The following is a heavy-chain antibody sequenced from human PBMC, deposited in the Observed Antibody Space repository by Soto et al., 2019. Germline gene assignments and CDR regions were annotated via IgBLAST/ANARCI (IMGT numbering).Heavy chain of an antibody. V-gene: IGHV4-39*01. CDR3: ARHRVGSGWEGGWFDP. D-gene: IGHD6-19*01. J-gene: IGHJ5*02. CDR2: IYYSGST. CDR1: GGSISSSSYY. Sequence: QLQLQESGPGLVKPSETLSLTCTVSGGSISSSSYYWGWIRQPPGKGLEWIGSIYYSGSTYYNPSLKRRVTISVDTSKNQFSLKLSSVTAADTAVYYCARHRVGSGWEGGWFDPWGQGTLVTVSS.